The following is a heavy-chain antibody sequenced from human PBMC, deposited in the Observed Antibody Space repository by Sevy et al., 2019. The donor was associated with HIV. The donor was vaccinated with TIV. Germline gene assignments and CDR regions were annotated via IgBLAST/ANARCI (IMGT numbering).Heavy chain of an antibody. J-gene: IGHJ4*02. CDR2: ISSSSSYI. D-gene: IGHD3-10*01. CDR3: ARDGGVGTMVRGVISPSDY. V-gene: IGHV3-21*01. Sequence: GGSLRLSCAASGFTFSSYGMNWVRQAPGKGLEWVSSISSSSSYIYYADSVKGRFTISRDNAKNSLYLQMNSLRAEDTAVYYCARDGGVGTMVRGVISPSDYWGQGTLVTVSS. CDR1: GFTFSSYG.